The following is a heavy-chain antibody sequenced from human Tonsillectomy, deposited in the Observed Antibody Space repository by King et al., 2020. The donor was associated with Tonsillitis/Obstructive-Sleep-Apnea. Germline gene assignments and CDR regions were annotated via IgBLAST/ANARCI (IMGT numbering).Heavy chain of an antibody. CDR3: ARLEGAYYFDY. CDR1: GGSISSSSYY. CDR2: IYYSGTT. V-gene: IGHV4-39*01. J-gene: IGHJ4*02. Sequence: QLQESGPGLVKPSETLSLTCTVSGGSISSSSYYWGWIRQPPGKGLEWIGGIYYSGTTYYNPSLKSRVTKSVDTSMNQFSLKLISVTAADTAVYYCARLEGAYYFDYWGQGTLVTVSS. D-gene: IGHD1-26*01.